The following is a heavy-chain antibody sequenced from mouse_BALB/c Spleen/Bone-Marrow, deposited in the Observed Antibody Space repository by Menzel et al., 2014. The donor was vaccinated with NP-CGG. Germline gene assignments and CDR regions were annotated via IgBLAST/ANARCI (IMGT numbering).Heavy chain of an antibody. J-gene: IGHJ3*01. D-gene: IGHD2-14*01. CDR2: ISDGGTYT. CDR1: GFTFRDYY. V-gene: IGHV5-4*02. CDR3: VRDGVYRYAWFSY. Sequence: EVKLMESGGGLVKPGGSLKLSCAASGFTFRDYYMYWVRQTPEKRLEWVATISDGGTYTNYSGSVKGRFTITRDKAKNNLYLQMTNLMSEDTAMYRCVRDGVYRYAWFSYWGQGTLVTVSA.